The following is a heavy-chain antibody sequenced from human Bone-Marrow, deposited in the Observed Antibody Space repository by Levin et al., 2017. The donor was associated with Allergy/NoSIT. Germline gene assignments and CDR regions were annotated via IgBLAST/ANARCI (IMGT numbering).Heavy chain of an antibody. CDR3: ASTAYYYVSGSLLRQYYGMDV. CDR2: IYYSGST. Sequence: SETLSLTCNVSGGSISSGDQYWSWIRQPPGKGLEWIGYIYYSGSTASNPSLKSRVTLSVDTSRNQFSLKLSSVTAADTAVYYCASTAYYYVSGSLLRQYYGMDVWGQGTTVTVSS. D-gene: IGHD3-10*01. CDR1: GGSISSGDQY. V-gene: IGHV4-30-4*01. J-gene: IGHJ6*02.